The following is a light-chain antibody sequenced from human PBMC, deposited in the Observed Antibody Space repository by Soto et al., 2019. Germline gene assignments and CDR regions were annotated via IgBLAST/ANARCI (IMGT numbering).Light chain of an antibody. V-gene: IGLV2-8*01. J-gene: IGLJ1*01. Sequence: QSVLTQPPSASGSPGQSVTISCTGTSSDVGGYNSVSWYQQHPGKAPKLIIYDVSKRPSGVPDRFSGSKSGNTASLTISGLQAEDEADYYCCSYVGSSTYVFGTGTKVTVL. CDR2: DVS. CDR1: SSDVGGYNS. CDR3: CSYVGSSTYV.